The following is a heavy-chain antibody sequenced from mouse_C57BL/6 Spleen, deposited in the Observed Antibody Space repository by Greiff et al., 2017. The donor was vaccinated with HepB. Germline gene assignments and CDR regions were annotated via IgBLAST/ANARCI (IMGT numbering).Heavy chain of an antibody. CDR1: GYTFTSYW. V-gene: IGHV1-50*01. J-gene: IGHJ2*01. CDR3: AREKGNSNYDY. Sequence: VQLQQPGAELVKPGASVKLSCKASGYTFTSYWMQWVKQRPGQGLEWIGEIDPSDSYTNYNQKFKGKATLTVDTSSSTAYMQISSLTSEDSAVYYCAREKGNSNYDYWGQGTTLTVSS. D-gene: IGHD2-5*01. CDR2: IDPSDSYT.